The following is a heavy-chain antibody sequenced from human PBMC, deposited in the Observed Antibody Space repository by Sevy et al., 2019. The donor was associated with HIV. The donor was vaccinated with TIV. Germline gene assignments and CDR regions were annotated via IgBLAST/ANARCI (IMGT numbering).Heavy chain of an antibody. Sequence: GGSLRLSCAASGFTFSSYSMNWVRQAPGKRLEWVSYISSSSSTIYYADSVKGRFTISRDNAKNSLYLQMNSLRDEDTAVYYCASSITMIVVAPGPFDPWGQGTLVTVSS. CDR3: ASSITMIVVAPGPFDP. D-gene: IGHD3-22*01. V-gene: IGHV3-48*02. CDR2: ISSSSSTI. J-gene: IGHJ5*02. CDR1: GFTFSSYS.